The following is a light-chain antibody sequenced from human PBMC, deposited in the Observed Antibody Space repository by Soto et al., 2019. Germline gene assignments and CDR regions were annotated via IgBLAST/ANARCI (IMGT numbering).Light chain of an antibody. V-gene: IGLV1-51*02. CDR3: GTWDSSLSAYV. CDR1: SSNIGNNY. J-gene: IGLJ1*01. Sequence: QSVLTHPPSVSAAPGQKLTIPSSGISSNIGNNYVSWYQQLPGTAPKLLIYENNKRPSGIPDRFSGSKSGTSATLGITGLQTGDEADYYCGTWDSSLSAYVFGTGTKVTVL. CDR2: ENN.